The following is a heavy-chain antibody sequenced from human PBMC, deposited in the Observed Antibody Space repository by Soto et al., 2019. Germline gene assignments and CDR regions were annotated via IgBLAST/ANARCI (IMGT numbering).Heavy chain of an antibody. CDR3: AIERPDGARLDP. CDR2: IYYSGST. Sequence: SETHSLTSPVSGGSIGSGGYYWSWIRQHPGKGLEWIGYIYYSGSTYYNPSLKSRVTISVDTSKNQFSLKLSSVTAADTAVYYCAIERPDGARLDPWGQGTLVTVSS. V-gene: IGHV4-31*03. J-gene: IGHJ5*02. CDR1: GGSIGSGGYY. D-gene: IGHD6-6*01.